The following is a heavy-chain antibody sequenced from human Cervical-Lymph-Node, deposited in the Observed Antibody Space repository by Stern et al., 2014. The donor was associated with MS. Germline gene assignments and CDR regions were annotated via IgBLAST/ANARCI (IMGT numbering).Heavy chain of an antibody. D-gene: IGHD6-19*01. CDR2: IGWDDDK. CDR3: ARIRILGSSGYNSGLDY. Sequence: ESGPALVKPTQTLTLTCTFSGFSLSTSGMCVSWIRQPPGKALEWLARIGWDDDKYYSTSLKTRLTISKDTSKNQVVLTMTNMDPVDTATYYCARIRILGSSGYNSGLDYWGQGTLVTVSS. J-gene: IGHJ4*02. V-gene: IGHV2-70*11. CDR1: GFSLSTSGMC.